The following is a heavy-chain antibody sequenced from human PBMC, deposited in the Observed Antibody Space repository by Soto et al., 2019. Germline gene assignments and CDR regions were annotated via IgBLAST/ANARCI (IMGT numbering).Heavy chain of an antibody. CDR1: GGTFSSYA. J-gene: IGHJ4*02. V-gene: IGHV1-69*01. CDR2: IIPIFGTA. D-gene: IGHD2-2*03. Sequence: QVQLVQSGAEVKKPGSSVKVSCKASGGTFSSYAISWVQQAPGQGLEWMGGIIPIFGTANYAQKFQGRVTITADESTSTAYVELSSLRSEDTAVYYCAGVGANLDIVVVPAAIFFEFRGWGQGTLVTVSS. CDR3: AGVGANLDIVVVPAAIFFEFRG.